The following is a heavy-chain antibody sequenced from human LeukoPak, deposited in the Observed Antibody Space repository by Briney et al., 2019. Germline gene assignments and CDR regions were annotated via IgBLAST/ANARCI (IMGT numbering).Heavy chain of an antibody. CDR2: ISSSSSYI. D-gene: IGHD3-22*01. J-gene: IGHJ4*02. CDR3: ARYYYDSSGYYYPFDY. V-gene: IGHV3-21*01. Sequence: GGSLRLSCAASGFTFSSYGMHWVRQAPGKGLEWVSSISSSSSYIYYADSVKGRFTISRDNAKNSLYLQMNSLRAEDTAVYYCARYYYDSSGYYYPFDYWGQGTLVTVSS. CDR1: GFTFSSYG.